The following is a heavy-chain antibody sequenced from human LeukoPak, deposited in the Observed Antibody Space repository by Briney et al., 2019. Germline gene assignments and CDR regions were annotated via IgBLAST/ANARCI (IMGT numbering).Heavy chain of an antibody. V-gene: IGHV4-38-2*02. CDR2: IYHSGST. CDR1: GDSITNYY. D-gene: IGHD6-13*01. J-gene: IGHJ4*02. CDR3: ATYSSSSPGY. Sequence: SETLSLTCSVSGDSITNYYWGWIRQPPGKGLEWIGSIYHSGSTYYNPSLKSRVTISLDTSKNQFSLKLSSVTAADTAVYYCATYSSSSPGYWGQGTLVTVSS.